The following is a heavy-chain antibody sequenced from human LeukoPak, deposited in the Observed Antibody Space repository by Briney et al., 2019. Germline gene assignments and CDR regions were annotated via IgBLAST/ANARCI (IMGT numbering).Heavy chain of an antibody. CDR2: ISYDGSNK. D-gene: IGHD3-16*01. J-gene: IGHJ4*02. CDR1: GFTFSSYG. V-gene: IGHV3-30*18. Sequence: GRSLRLSCAASGFTFSSYGMHWVRQAPGKGLEWVAVISYDGSNKYYADSVKGRFTISRDNSKNTLYLQMNSLRAEDTAVYYCAKSPPEGASTDYWGQGTLVTVSS. CDR3: AKSPPEGASTDY.